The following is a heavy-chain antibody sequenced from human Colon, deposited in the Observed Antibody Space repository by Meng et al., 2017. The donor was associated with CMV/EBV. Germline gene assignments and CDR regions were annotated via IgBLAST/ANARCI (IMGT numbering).Heavy chain of an antibody. CDR3: ARGTQWNFDY. CDR1: GFTFDDYG. J-gene: IGHJ4*02. Sequence: GESLKISCAASGFTFDDYGMSWVRQAPGKGLEWVSGINWNGGSTGYADSVKGRFTISRDNAKNSLYLQMNGLRAEDTALYYCARGTQWNFDYWGQGTLVTVSS. CDR2: INWNGGST. D-gene: IGHD6-19*01. V-gene: IGHV3-20*04.